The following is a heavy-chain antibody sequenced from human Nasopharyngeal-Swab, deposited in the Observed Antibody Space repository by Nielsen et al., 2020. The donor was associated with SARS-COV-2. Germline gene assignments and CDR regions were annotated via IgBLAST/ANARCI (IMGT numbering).Heavy chain of an antibody. D-gene: IGHD5-24*01. Sequence: SVTVSCKTSGGTFSSYGISWFRQAPGQGLARMGGIIPILPITNYAQKFQDRVTITADKSTGTAYMELSSLRSEDTAAYYCARGGWLRKDYYYSYYYMDVWGKGTTVTVSS. V-gene: IGHV1-69*10. J-gene: IGHJ6*03. CDR1: GGTFSSYG. CDR3: ARGGWLRKDYYYSYYYMDV. CDR2: IIPILPIT.